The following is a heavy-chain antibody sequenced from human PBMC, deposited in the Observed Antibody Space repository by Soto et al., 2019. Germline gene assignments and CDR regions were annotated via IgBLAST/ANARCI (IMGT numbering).Heavy chain of an antibody. J-gene: IGHJ6*02. CDR3: VHSSHDGYYYYGMDV. CDR2: ITPIFGTA. V-gene: IGHV1-69*13. CDR1: GGTFSSYA. D-gene: IGHD6-13*01. Sequence: SVKVSCKASGGTFSSYAISWVRQAPGQGLEWMGGITPIFGTANYAQKFQGRVTITADESTSTAYMELSSLRSEDTAVYYCVHSSHDGYYYYGMDVWGQGTTVTVSS.